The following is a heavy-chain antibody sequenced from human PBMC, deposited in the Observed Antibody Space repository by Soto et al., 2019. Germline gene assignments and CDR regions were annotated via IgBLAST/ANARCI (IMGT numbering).Heavy chain of an antibody. CDR1: GFTFDEYA. D-gene: IGHD1-1*01. V-gene: IGHV3-9*01. CDR2: ISWNSGTI. CDR3: VKDTAFLLEQLGNNYFDY. J-gene: IGHJ4*02. Sequence: PGGSLRLSCAASGFTFDEYAMHWVRQAPGKGLEWVSGISWNSGTIGYADSVKGRFTISRDNAKNSLYLQMNSLRAEDTALYYCVKDTAFLLEQLGNNYFDYWGQGSLVTVSS.